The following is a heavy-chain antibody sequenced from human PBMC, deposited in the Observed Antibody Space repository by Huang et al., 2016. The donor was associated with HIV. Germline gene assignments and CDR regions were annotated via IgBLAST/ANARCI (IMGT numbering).Heavy chain of an antibody. CDR1: GYTFTSYG. J-gene: IGHJ3*02. CDR2: ISAYNGVT. V-gene: IGHV1-18*01. D-gene: IGHD2-2*01. Sequence: QVQLVQSGVEVKKPGASVKVSCKASGYTFTSYGISWVRQAPGQGLEWMVWISAYNGVTNDAQNVQGRVTMTTDTSTSTAYMELRSLRSDDTAVYYCARDSPLLGVVIVVVPTAPNAFDIWGQGTMVTVSS. CDR3: ARDSPLLGVVIVVVPTAPNAFDI.